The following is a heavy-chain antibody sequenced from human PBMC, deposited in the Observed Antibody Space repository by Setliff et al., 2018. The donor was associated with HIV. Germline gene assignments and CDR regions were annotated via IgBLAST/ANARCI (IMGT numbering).Heavy chain of an antibody. CDR3: ARSPRGARGQYHFDD. V-gene: IGHV5-51*01. CDR2: IYPGDSDT. CDR1: GYNSTRYW. Sequence: PGESLKISCKGSGYNSTRYWIGWVRQMPGKGLEWMGIIYPGDSDTRYSPSFQGQGTISVDRSIGTAYLQWSSLKASDTAIYYCARSPRGARGQYHFDDWGQGNLVTVSS. D-gene: IGHD1-26*01. J-gene: IGHJ4*02.